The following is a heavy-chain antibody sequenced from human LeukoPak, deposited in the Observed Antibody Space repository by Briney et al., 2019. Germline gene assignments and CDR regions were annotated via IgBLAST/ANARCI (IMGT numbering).Heavy chain of an antibody. CDR3: ARDHSYYYYGSGTHY. D-gene: IGHD3-10*01. CDR2: IKQDGSEK. J-gene: IGHJ4*02. CDR1: GFTFSSYW. Sequence: PGGSLRLSCAASGFTFSSYWMSWVRQAPGKGLEWVANIKQDGSEKYYVDSVKGRFTISRDNAKNSLYLQMNSLRAEDTAVYYCARDHSYYYYGSGTHYWGQGTLVTVSS. V-gene: IGHV3-7*01.